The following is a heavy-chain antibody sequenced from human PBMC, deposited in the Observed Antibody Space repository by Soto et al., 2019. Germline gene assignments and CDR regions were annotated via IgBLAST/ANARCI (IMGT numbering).Heavy chain of an antibody. CDR2: IDWDEDR. Sequence: SGPTLVNPTETLTLTCTFSGFSLSTSGMRVSWIRQAPGKALEWLARIDWDEDRFYSTSLKTRLTISKDTSKNQVVLTMTKMDPVDTAAYYCARMGSDYDSSGLDYWGQGILVTVSS. CDR3: ARMGSDYDSSGLDY. J-gene: IGHJ4*02. CDR1: GFSLSTSGMR. D-gene: IGHD3-22*01. V-gene: IGHV2-70*04.